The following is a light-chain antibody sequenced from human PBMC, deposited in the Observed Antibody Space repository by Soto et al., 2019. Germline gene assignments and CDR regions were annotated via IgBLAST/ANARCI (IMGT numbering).Light chain of an antibody. CDR3: SSYTSSSTLYV. Sequence: QSVLTQPASVSGSPGQSITIFCTGTSSDVGGYNYVSWYQQHPGKAPKLMIYDVSNRPSGVSNRFSGSKSGNTASLTISGLQAEDEADYYCSSYTSSSTLYVFRTGTKVTVL. CDR1: SSDVGGYNY. CDR2: DVS. V-gene: IGLV2-14*01. J-gene: IGLJ1*01.